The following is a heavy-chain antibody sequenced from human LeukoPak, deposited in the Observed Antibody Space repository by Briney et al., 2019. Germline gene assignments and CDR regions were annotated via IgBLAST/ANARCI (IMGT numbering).Heavy chain of an antibody. V-gene: IGHV3-30*04. J-gene: IGHJ5*02. D-gene: IGHD2-2*01. CDR3: ASVALNPGHCSTGTCYYSAEDNWLDH. CDR1: GFTFSSYA. CDR2: ISYDGNNK. Sequence: GGSLRLSCAASGFTFSSYAMHWVRQAPGKGLEWVAVISYDGNNKYYADSVKGRFTISRDNSENTLHMQMKSLRLEDTAVYFCASVALNPGHCSTGTCYYSAEDNWLDHWGQGTLVTVSA.